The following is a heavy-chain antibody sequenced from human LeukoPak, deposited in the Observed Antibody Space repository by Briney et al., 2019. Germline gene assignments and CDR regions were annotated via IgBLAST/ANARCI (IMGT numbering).Heavy chain of an antibody. Sequence: ASVKASCKASGYTFSGYNMHWVRQAPGQGLEWMGRVISHSGGTNYAPRFQGRVTMTRDTSTSTAYMELSRLKSDDTAVYYCARGYNYGHDYWGQGTLVTVSS. CDR2: VISHSGGT. J-gene: IGHJ4*02. CDR3: ARGYNYGHDY. D-gene: IGHD5-18*01. CDR1: GYTFSGYN. V-gene: IGHV1-2*06.